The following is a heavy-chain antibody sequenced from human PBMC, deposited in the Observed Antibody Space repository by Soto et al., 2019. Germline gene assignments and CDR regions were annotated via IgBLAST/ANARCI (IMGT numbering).Heavy chain of an antibody. J-gene: IGHJ5*02. V-gene: IGHV4-34*01. D-gene: IGHD3-10*01. CDR3: AKGGGSLWS. CDR1: GGSFSDYY. Sequence: QVQLQQWGAGLLKPSETLSLTCAVYGGSFSDYYWSWIRQPPGKGLEWIGEINHSRGTNYNPSLKSRVTISLATSKTQFSLKLSSVTAADTAVYYCAKGGGSLWSWGQGTLVTVSS. CDR2: INHSRGT.